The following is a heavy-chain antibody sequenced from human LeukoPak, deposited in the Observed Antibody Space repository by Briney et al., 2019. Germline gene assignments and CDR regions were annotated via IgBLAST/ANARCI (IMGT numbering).Heavy chain of an antibody. V-gene: IGHV3-23*01. CDR3: AKSDILTGLDAFDI. Sequence: GGSLRLSCAASGFTFSDYAMNWVRQALGRGLEWVSTISYSGGNTYYADPVKGRFTISRDNSKNTLYLQMNSLRAEDTAVYYCAKSDILTGLDAFDIWGQGTMVTVSS. CDR2: ISYSGGNT. D-gene: IGHD3-9*01. CDR1: GFTFSDYA. J-gene: IGHJ3*02.